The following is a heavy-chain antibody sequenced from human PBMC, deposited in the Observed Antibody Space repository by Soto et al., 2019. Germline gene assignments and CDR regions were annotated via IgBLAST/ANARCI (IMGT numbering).Heavy chain of an antibody. CDR2: ISYDGSNK. CDR3: ASPRLYSDGTTPIDC. Sequence: QVQLVESGGGVVQPGRSLRLSCAASGFTFSSYAMHWVRQAPGKGLEWVAVISYDGSNKYYADSVKGPFTISRDTSKNTLYLQMNTLRAEARAVYYCASPRLYSDGTTPIDCWGQGTLVTVSS. D-gene: IGHD1-1*01. J-gene: IGHJ4*02. CDR1: GFTFSSYA. V-gene: IGHV3-30-3*01.